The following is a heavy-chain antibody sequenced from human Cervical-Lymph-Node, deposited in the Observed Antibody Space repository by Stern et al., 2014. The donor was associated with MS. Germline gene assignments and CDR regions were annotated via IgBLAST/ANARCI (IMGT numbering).Heavy chain of an antibody. V-gene: IGHV3-33*01. D-gene: IGHD6-13*01. CDR2: IWYDGSNP. J-gene: IGHJ4*02. Sequence: VQLVQSGGGVVPPGRSLRLSCAASGFSFSRYAMHWVRQDPGKGLEWVALIWYDGSNPYYADSVTGRFTISRDNFKNTLYLQMNSLRAEDTAVYYCASAYSSSHYYFDYWGQGTLVTVSS. CDR3: ASAYSSSHYYFDY. CDR1: GFSFSRYA.